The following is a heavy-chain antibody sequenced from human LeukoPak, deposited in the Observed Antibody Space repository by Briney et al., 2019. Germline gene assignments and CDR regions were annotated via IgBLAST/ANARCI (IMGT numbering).Heavy chain of an antibody. J-gene: IGHJ4*02. V-gene: IGHV3-11*04. CDR2: ISSSGSTI. Sequence: GGSLRLSCAAPGFTFSDYYMSWIRQAPGKGLEWVSYISSSGSTIYYADSVKGRFTISRDNAKNSLYLQMNSLRAEDTAVYYCARDYDYYGSGSYPDYWGQGTLVTVSS. CDR1: GFTFSDYY. D-gene: IGHD3-10*01. CDR3: ARDYDYYGSGSYPDY.